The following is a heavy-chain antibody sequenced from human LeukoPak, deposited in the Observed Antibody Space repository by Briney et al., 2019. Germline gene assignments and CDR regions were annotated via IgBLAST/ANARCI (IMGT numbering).Heavy chain of an antibody. CDR1: VLTFRSYA. CDR3: VRPRGDGPQRGGYCYSPGWKLDY. D-gene: IGHD2-21*02. V-gene: IGHV3-64*01. CDR2: ISSNGGST. Sequence: GGPLRLSCAASVLTFRSYAMHGVRQAPGKGLEYVSAISSNGGSTYYANSVKGRFTISRDTSKNTLYLQMGSLRAEDMAVYYRVRPRGDGPQRGGYCYSPGWKLDYWGQGTLVTVSS. J-gene: IGHJ4*02.